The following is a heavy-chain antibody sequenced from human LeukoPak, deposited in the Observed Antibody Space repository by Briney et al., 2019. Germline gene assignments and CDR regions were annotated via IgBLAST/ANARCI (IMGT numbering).Heavy chain of an antibody. D-gene: IGHD1-26*01. CDR2: MFYSGST. J-gene: IGHJ2*01. CDR1: GGSIRSYS. CDR3: ASDRDFRYYFEV. Sequence: SETLSLTCTVSGGSIRSYSLSWIRQPPGRGLEWIGYMFYSGSTNYNPSPKSRVNISPGRTKNQFSLKLSYVTAADTAVYYCASDRDFRYYFEVWGRGTPGTVCS. V-gene: IGHV4-59*01.